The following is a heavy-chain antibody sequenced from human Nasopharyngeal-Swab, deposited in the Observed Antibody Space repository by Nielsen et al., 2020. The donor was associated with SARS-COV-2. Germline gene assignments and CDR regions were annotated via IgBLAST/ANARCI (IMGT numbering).Heavy chain of an antibody. V-gene: IGHV4-34*01. Sequence: ESLKISCAASGFTFSSYSMNWIRQPPGKGLEWIGEINHSGSTNYNPSLKSRVTISVDTSKNQFSLKLSSVTAADTAVYYCARGRVGCSGGSCSIPLDYWGQGTLVTVSS. CDR1: GFTFSSYS. D-gene: IGHD2-15*01. J-gene: IGHJ4*02. CDR3: ARGRVGCSGGSCSIPLDY. CDR2: INHSGST.